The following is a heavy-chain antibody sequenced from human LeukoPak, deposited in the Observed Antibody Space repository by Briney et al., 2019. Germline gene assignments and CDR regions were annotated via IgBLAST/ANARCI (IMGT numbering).Heavy chain of an antibody. CDR2: IYYSGST. CDR1: GGSISGDH. CDR3: ARQLRGEAVAGHLQPFDY. D-gene: IGHD6-19*01. Sequence: KPSETLSLTCTVSGGSISGDHWNWIRQPPGKGLEWIGYIYYSGSTNYNPSLKSRVTISVDTSKNQFSLKLSSVTAADTAVYFCARQLRGEAVAGHLQPFDYWGQGTLVTVSS. V-gene: IGHV4-59*08. J-gene: IGHJ4*02.